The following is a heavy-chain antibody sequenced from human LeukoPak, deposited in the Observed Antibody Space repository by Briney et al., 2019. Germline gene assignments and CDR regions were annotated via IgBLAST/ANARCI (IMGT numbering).Heavy chain of an antibody. Sequence: SVKVSCKASGGTFSSYAISWVRQAPGQGLEWMGGIIPIFGTANYAQKFQGRVTITTDESTSTAYMELSSLRSEDTAVYYCASETGIADAFDIWGQGTMVTVSS. V-gene: IGHV1-69*05. J-gene: IGHJ3*02. CDR3: ASETGIADAFDI. CDR2: IIPIFGTA. D-gene: IGHD6-13*01. CDR1: GGTFSSYA.